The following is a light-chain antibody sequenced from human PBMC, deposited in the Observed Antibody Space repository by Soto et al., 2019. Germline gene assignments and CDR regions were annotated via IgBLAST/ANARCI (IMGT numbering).Light chain of an antibody. CDR2: GAF. V-gene: IGKV3-11*01. CDR3: QQRNIWPPVN. CDR1: QSVSSTS. J-gene: IGKJ5*01. Sequence: EIVLTQSPATLSVSPGGIATLSRRASQSVSSTSLAWYQQKPGQAPRLLIYGAFNRATGIPARFSGSGSGTDFTLTIRSLEPEDFAVYYCQQRNIWPPVNCGQGTRREIK.